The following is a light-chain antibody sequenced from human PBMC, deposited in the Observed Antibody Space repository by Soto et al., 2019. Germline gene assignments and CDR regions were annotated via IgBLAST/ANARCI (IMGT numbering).Light chain of an antibody. Sequence: DIQMTQSPSTLSASVGDRVTITCRASQSISSWLAWYQQKPGKAPKLLIYKTPNLESGVRSRFSGSGSGTEFSLTISSLQPDDFATEYCQQYQSFSLTFGGGTRVDVK. CDR2: KTP. CDR1: QSISSW. CDR3: QQYQSFSLT. V-gene: IGKV1-5*03. J-gene: IGKJ4*01.